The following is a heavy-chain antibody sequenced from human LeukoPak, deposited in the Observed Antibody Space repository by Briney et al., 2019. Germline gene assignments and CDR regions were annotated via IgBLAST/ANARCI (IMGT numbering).Heavy chain of an antibody. CDR2: INPNSGGS. CDR3: ARGYCSGGSCYSSDWFDP. D-gene: IGHD2-15*01. V-gene: IGHV1-2*02. CDR1: GYTFTGYY. J-gene: IGHJ5*02. Sequence: ASVKVSCKASGYTFTGYYMHWVRQAPGQGLEWMGLINPNSGGSNFAQKFQGRVTVTRDTSISTAYMELSRLRSDDTAVYYRARGYCSGGSCYSSDWFDPWGQGTLVTVSS.